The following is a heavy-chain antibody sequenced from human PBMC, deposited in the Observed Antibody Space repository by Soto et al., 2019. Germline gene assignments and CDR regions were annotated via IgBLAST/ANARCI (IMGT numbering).Heavy chain of an antibody. D-gene: IGHD6-6*01. Sequence: EVQLLESGGGLVQPGGSLRLSCAASGFTFSSYAMSWVRQAPGKGLEWVSAISGSGGSTYYADSVKGRFTISRDNSKNTLYLQMNSLRAEDTAVYYCAKDLSSSHIYYYYYMDVWGKGTTVTVSS. CDR1: GFTFSSYA. V-gene: IGHV3-23*01. J-gene: IGHJ6*03. CDR3: AKDLSSSHIYYYYYMDV. CDR2: ISGSGGST.